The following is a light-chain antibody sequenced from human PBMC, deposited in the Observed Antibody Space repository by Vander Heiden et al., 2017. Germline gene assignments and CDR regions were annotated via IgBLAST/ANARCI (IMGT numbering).Light chain of an antibody. CDR3: CSYGRRT. CDR1: SSGVGRYDL. J-gene: IGLJ2*01. CDR2: EVD. Sequence: QSSLTQPAPVSGPPGQSITISCTGTSSGVGRYDLVSWYQQHPGKAPKLIIYEVDKRPSGVSNRFSGSKSGNTASLTISGLQAEDEADYFCCSYGRRTFGGGTKLTVL. V-gene: IGLV2-23*02.